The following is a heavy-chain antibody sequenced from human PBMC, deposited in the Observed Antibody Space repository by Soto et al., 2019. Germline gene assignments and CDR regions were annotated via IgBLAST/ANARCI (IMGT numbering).Heavy chain of an antibody. J-gene: IGHJ3*02. CDR1: GFTFSSYS. CDR3: ARGGAAAGNAFDI. Sequence: PGGSLILSCAASGFTFSSYSMNWVRQAPGKGLEWVSYISSSSSTIYYADSVKGRFTISRDNAKNSLYLQMNSLRAEDTAVYYCARGGAAAGNAFDIWGQGTMVTVSS. V-gene: IGHV3-48*01. CDR2: ISSSSSTI. D-gene: IGHD6-13*01.